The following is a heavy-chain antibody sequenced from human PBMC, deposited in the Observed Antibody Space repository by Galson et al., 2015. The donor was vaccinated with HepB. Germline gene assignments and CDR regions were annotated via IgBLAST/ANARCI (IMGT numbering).Heavy chain of an antibody. D-gene: IGHD2-15*01. Sequence: SVKVSCKASGYTFSSYSITWVRQAPGQGLEWMGWISAYNHNTNYAQKLQGRVIMTTDTSTSTAYMELRSLRSDYTAVYYCARGALIVVVDATPNNWFDPWGQGTLVTVSS. CDR3: ARGALIVVVDATPNNWFDP. CDR2: ISAYNHNT. J-gene: IGHJ5*02. V-gene: IGHV1-18*01. CDR1: GYTFSSYS.